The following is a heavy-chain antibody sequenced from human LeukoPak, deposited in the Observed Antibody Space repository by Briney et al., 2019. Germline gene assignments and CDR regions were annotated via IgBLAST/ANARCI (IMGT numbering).Heavy chain of an antibody. Sequence: GRSLRLSCAASGFTFSSYGMHWVRQAPGKGLEWVAVISYDGSNKFYADSVKGRFTISRDNSKNTLYLQMNGLRIEDTAVYYCARDESVDSLMVSDYWGQGTLVTVSS. J-gene: IGHJ4*02. D-gene: IGHD5-18*01. V-gene: IGHV3-30*03. CDR1: GFTFSSYG. CDR3: ARDESVDSLMVSDY. CDR2: ISYDGSNK.